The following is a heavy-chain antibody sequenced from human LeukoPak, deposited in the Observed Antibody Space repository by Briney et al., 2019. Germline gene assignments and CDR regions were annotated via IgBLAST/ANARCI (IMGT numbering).Heavy chain of an antibody. Sequence: ASVKVSCKASGYTFTGYYMHWVRQAPGQGLEWMGWINPNSGGTNYAQKFQGWVTMTRDTSISTAYMELSRLRSDDTAVYYCARAMDYYGSGGWFDPWGQGTLVTVSS. CDR1: GYTFTGYY. CDR2: INPNSGGT. V-gene: IGHV1-2*04. CDR3: ARAMDYYGSGGWFDP. J-gene: IGHJ5*02. D-gene: IGHD3-10*01.